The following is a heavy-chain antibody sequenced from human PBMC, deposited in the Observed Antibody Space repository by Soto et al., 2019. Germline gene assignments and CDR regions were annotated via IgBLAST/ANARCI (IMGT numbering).Heavy chain of an antibody. CDR1: GGSISSSSYY. D-gene: IGHD3-3*01. CDR3: ARLSGVRFLEWLSRGSFDY. CDR2: IYYSGST. V-gene: IGHV4-39*01. J-gene: IGHJ4*02. Sequence: QLQLQESGPGLVKPSETLSLTCTVSGGSISSSSYYWGWIRRPPGKGLEWIGSIYYSGSTYYNPSLKSRVTISVDTSKNQFSLKLSSVTAADTAVYYCARLSGVRFLEWLSRGSFDYWGQGTLVTVSS.